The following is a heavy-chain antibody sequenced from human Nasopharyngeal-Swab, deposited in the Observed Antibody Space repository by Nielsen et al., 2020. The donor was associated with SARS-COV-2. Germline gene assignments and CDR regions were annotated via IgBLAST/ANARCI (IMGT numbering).Heavy chain of an antibody. CDR2: IKQDGSEK. V-gene: IGHV3-7*03. J-gene: IGHJ4*02. Sequence: WIRQPPGKGLEWVANIKQDGSEKYYVDSVKGRFTISRDNAKNSLYLQMNSLRAEDTAVYYCAREGEYYYDSSGDLFDYWGQGTLVTV. D-gene: IGHD3-22*01. CDR3: AREGEYYYDSSGDLFDY.